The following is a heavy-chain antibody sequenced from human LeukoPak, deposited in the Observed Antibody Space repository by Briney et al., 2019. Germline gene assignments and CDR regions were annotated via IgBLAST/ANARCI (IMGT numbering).Heavy chain of an antibody. D-gene: IGHD4-23*01. CDR1: GGSISSYY. Sequence: PSETLSLTCTVSGGSISSYYWSWIRQPPGKGLEWIGYIYYSGSTNYNPSLKSRVTISVDTSKNQFSLKLSSVTAADTAVYYCARFNDYGGNDFDYWGQGTLVTVSS. V-gene: IGHV4-59*01. J-gene: IGHJ4*02. CDR3: ARFNDYGGNDFDY. CDR2: IYYSGST.